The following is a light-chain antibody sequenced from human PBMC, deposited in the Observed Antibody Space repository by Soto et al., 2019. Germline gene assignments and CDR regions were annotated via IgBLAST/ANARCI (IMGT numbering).Light chain of an antibody. J-gene: IGKJ5*01. V-gene: IGKV1-12*01. Sequence: DIQITQSPSSVSASVGYRVTITFPSSQGISSWLAWYQQKPGKAPKLLIYAASSLQSGVPSRFNGSGSGTDFTLTISSLQTEDFATYYCKQANSFPLTFGKGTRLEIK. CDR2: AAS. CDR3: KQANSFPLT. CDR1: QGISSW.